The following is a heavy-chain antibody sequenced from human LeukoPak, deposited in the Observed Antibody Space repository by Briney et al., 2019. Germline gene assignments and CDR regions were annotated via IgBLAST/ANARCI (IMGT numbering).Heavy chain of an antibody. D-gene: IGHD6-13*01. J-gene: IGHJ4*02. CDR3: AKEGSSSWYAYFDY. V-gene: IGHV3-30*02. Sequence: GGSLRLSCAASGFTFDEYAMHWVRQAPGKGLEGVAFIRYDGSNKYYADSVKGRFTISRDNSKNTLYLQLNSLRAEDTAVYYCAKEGSSSWYAYFDYWGQGTLVTVSS. CDR2: IRYDGSNK. CDR1: GFTFDEYA.